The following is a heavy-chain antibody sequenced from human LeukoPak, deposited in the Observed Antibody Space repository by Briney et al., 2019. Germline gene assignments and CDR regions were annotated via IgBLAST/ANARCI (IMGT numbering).Heavy chain of an antibody. D-gene: IGHD3-22*01. Sequence: ASVKVSCKASGYIFTGYGISWVRQAPGQGLEWMGWISGYNGDTNHAQKFQDRFTMTTDTSTSTAYMELGSLRSDDTAVYYCARGRNYYYERSGYYTDASDIWGQGTMVTVSS. CDR1: GYIFTGYG. CDR2: ISGYNGDT. V-gene: IGHV1-18*01. J-gene: IGHJ3*02. CDR3: ARGRNYYYERSGYYTDASDI.